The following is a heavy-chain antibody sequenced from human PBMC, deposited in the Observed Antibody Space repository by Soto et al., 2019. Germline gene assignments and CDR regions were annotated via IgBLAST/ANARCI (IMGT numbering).Heavy chain of an antibody. CDR2: IYYSGST. V-gene: IGHV4-31*03. Sequence: SQTLSLTCTVSGGSISSGGYYWSWIRQHPGKGLEWIGYIYYSGSTYYNPSLKSRVTISVDTSKNQFSLKLSSVTAADTAVYYCARQKYYDILTGYYPLYYFDYWGQGTLVTVSS. CDR3: ARQKYYDILTGYYPLYYFDY. D-gene: IGHD3-9*01. J-gene: IGHJ4*02. CDR1: GGSISSGGYY.